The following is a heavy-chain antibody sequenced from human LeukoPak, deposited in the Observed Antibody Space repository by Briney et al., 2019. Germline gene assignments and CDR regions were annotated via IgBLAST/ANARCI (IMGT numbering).Heavy chain of an antibody. CDR1: GASISSICYY. J-gene: IGHJ4*02. Sequence: SESLSLTCPLAGASISSICYYWGWLRQHPGRGLEWTGRTFYSGSTYYNSTLKSRVPISVDTSKNQFSLNLSSVTAADTAVYYCARLYYDSSSYSQICYFDSWGQGTLVTVSS. CDR2: TFYSGST. V-gene: IGHV4-39*01. CDR3: ARLYYDSSSYSQICYFDS. D-gene: IGHD3-22*01.